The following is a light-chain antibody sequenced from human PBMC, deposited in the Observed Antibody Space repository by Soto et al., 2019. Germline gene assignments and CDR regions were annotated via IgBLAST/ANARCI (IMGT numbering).Light chain of an antibody. CDR2: GAS. CDR1: QSVSSSY. Sequence: EIVLTQSPGTLSLSPGERATLSCRASQSVSSSYLAWYQQKPGQAPRLLIYGASSRATGIPDRLSGSGSGTDFTLTISRLEPEDFAVYYCQQYGSSLRTFGQGTKVEIK. CDR3: QQYGSSLRT. J-gene: IGKJ1*01. V-gene: IGKV3-20*01.